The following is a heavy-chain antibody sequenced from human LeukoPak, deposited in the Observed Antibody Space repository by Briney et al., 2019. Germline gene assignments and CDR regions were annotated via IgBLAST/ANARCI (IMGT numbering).Heavy chain of an antibody. CDR1: GGSISSSNW. J-gene: IGHJ4*02. Sequence: SETLSLTCAVSGGSISSSNWWSWVRQPPGKGLEWIGEIYHSGSTNYNPSLKSRVTISVDKSKNQFSLKLSSVTAADTAVYYCARDFVPNSSSSLYEAPYFDYWGQGTLVTVSS. V-gene: IGHV4-4*02. CDR3: ARDFVPNSSSSLYEAPYFDY. CDR2: IYHSGST. D-gene: IGHD6-6*01.